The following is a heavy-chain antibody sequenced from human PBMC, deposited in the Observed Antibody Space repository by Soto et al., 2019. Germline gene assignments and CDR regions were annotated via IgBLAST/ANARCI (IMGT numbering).Heavy chain of an antibody. Sequence: GGSLRLSCAASGFTFSSYAMSWVRQAPGKGLEWVSAISGSDGKTFYADSVKGRFSISRDTSQSTLYLQMNSLRADDTAMYYCARWSYLDYWGQGTRVTVSA. CDR2: ISGSDGKT. CDR1: GFTFSSYA. V-gene: IGHV3-23*01. CDR3: ARWSYLDY. J-gene: IGHJ4*02. D-gene: IGHD3-3*01.